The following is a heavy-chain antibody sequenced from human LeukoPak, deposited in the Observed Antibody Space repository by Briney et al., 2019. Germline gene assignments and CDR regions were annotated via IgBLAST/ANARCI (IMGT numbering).Heavy chain of an antibody. V-gene: IGHV4-38-2*01. CDR1: GYSISSGYF. Sequence: SETLSLTCGVSGYSISSGYFWGWIRQSPGKGLEWIGSIWHSGTTYFNPSLKSRVTISVDTSKNQFSLNVKSVTAADTAVYYCARRGATTVVTEDAFDIWGQGTMVTVSS. J-gene: IGHJ3*02. CDR2: IWHSGTT. CDR3: ARRGATTVVTEDAFDI. D-gene: IGHD4-23*01.